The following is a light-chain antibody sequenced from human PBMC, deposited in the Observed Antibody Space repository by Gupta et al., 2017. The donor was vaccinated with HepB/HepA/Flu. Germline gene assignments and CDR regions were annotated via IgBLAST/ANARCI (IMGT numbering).Light chain of an antibody. V-gene: IGKV3-11*01. CDR1: QSVSSY. J-gene: IGKJ4*01. CDR3: QQRSNWPLT. Sequence: EIVLTQSPATLSLSPGERATLSCRAGQSVSSYLAWYQQKPGQAPRLPIYDASNRATGIPARFSGSGSGTDFTLTISSLEPEDFAVYYCQQRSNWPLTFGGGTKVEIK. CDR2: DAS.